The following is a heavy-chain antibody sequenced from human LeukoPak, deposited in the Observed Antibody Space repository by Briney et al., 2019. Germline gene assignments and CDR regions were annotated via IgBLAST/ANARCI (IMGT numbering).Heavy chain of an antibody. CDR2: ISSSSSYI. J-gene: IGHJ6*03. Sequence: GGSLRLSCAASGFTFSSYSMNWVRQAPGKGLEWVSSISSSSSYIYYADSVKGRFTISKDNAKNSLYLQMNSLRAEDTAVYYCARAGVVPAAYYMDVWGKGTTVTVSS. V-gene: IGHV3-21*01. CDR1: GFTFSSYS. D-gene: IGHD2-2*01. CDR3: ARAGVVPAAYYMDV.